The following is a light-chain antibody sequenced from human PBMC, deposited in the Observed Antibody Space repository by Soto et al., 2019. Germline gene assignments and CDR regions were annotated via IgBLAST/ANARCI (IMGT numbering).Light chain of an antibody. CDR1: QRGSSN. CDR3: QYYNNWPPDRM. V-gene: IGKV3-15*01. CDR2: GAS. J-gene: IGKJ1*01. Sequence: DIGMTQSPATLSVSPGERATLSCRASQRGSSNLAWYQQKPGKAHSLLIYGASTRDTGIPATFSGRESGTEFTHAANSLQSEEIAINYCQYYNNWPPDRMFDQVTKVEIK.